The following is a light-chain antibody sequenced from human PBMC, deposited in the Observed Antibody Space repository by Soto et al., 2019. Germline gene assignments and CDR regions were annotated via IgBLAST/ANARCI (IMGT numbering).Light chain of an antibody. CDR3: CSYTTSTTWV. CDR1: SNDVGGYSY. Sequence: QSVLTQPASVSGSPGQSITISCTGTSNDVGGYSYVSWYQQHPGKAPKLIIYEVRNRPSGVSNRFSGSKSVNTASLTISGLQAEDEADYYCCSYTTSTTWVFGGGTKVTVL. J-gene: IGLJ3*02. CDR2: EVR. V-gene: IGLV2-14*01.